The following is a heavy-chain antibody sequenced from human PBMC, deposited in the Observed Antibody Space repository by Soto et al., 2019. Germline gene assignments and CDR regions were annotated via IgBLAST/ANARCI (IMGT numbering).Heavy chain of an antibody. J-gene: IGHJ3*02. CDR2: IYYSGST. Sequence: PSETVSLTCTVSGGSISSYYWSWIRQPPGKGLEWIGYIYYSGSTNYNPSLKSRVTISVDTSKNQFSLKLSSVTAADTAVYYCARVIDVVVVAATGAAFDIWGQGTMVTVSS. CDR3: ARVIDVVVVAATGAAFDI. V-gene: IGHV4-59*01. D-gene: IGHD2-15*01. CDR1: GGSISSYY.